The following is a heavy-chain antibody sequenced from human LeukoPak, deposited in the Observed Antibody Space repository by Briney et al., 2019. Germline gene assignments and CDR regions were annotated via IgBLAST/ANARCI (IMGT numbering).Heavy chain of an antibody. CDR2: IYTSGST. D-gene: IGHD5-12*01. Sequence: SETLSLTCTVSGGSISSGSYYWSWIRQPAGKGLEWSGRIYTSGSTNYNPSLKSRVTISVDTSKNQFSLKLSSVTAADTAVYYCARLRRYYFDYWGQGTLVTVSS. V-gene: IGHV4-61*02. J-gene: IGHJ4*02. CDR1: GGSISSGSYY. CDR3: ARLRRYYFDY.